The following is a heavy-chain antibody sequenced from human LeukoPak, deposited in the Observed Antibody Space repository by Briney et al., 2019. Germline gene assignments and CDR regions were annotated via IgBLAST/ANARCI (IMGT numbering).Heavy chain of an antibody. Sequence: GGSLRLSCAASGFTFSAYTMHWVRQVPGKGLEGVSYISSSSSYIYYADSVKGRFTISRDNAKNSLYLQMNSLRAEDTAVYYCARDNGENYHTAFDYWGQGTLVTVSS. D-gene: IGHD2-8*01. V-gene: IGHV3-21*01. CDR3: ARDNGENYHTAFDY. CDR2: ISSSSSYI. J-gene: IGHJ4*02. CDR1: GFTFSAYT.